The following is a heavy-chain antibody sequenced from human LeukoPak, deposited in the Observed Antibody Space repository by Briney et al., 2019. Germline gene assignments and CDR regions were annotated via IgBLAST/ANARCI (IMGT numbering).Heavy chain of an antibody. CDR1: GCPLTELS. D-gene: IGHD6-19*01. J-gene: IGHJ4*02. CDR3: ATIASSDWLGDFAY. V-gene: IGHV1-24*01. CDR2: FDPEDGET. Sequence: ASVKVSCKVSGCPLTELSMHWVRQAPGKGLEWMGGFDPEDGETIYAQKFQGRVTMTEDTSTDTAYMELSSLRSEDTAVYYCATIASSDWLGDFAYWGQRTLVTVSS.